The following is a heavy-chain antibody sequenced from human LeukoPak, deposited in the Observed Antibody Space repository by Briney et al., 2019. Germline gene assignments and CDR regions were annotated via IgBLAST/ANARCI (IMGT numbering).Heavy chain of an antibody. CDR2: IYYRGSA. V-gene: IGHV4-39*01. CDR3: ARGSRRSYFDY. J-gene: IGHJ4*02. Sequence: SETLSLTCPVCGGSISSSGYYWSWIRQPPGKGLEWIGTIYYRGSAYYNPSLKTQVTISADTSKNQFSLKLSSVTAADTAVYFCARGSRRSYFDYWGPGALVLVSS. CDR1: GGSISSSGYY.